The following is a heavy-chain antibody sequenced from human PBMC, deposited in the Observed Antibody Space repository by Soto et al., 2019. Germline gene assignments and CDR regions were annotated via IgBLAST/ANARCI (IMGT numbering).Heavy chain of an antibody. V-gene: IGHV1-69*13. Sequence: SVKVSCKASGYTFTSYDISWVRQAPGQGLEWMGGIIPIFGTANYAQKFQGRVTITADESTSTAYMELSSLRSEDTAVYYCARDLEWVRYFDWTYYYYGMDVWGQGTTVTVSS. CDR1: GYTFTSYD. J-gene: IGHJ6*02. CDR3: ARDLEWVRYFDWTYYYYGMDV. CDR2: IIPIFGTA. D-gene: IGHD3-9*01.